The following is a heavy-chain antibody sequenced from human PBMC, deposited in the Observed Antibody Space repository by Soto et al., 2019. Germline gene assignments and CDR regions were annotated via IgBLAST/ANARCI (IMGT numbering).Heavy chain of an antibody. D-gene: IGHD2-21*02. CDR2: INPSGGST. J-gene: IGHJ3*02. CDR3: ARGIIVVVTADDAFDI. Sequence: ASVKVSCKASGYTFTSYYMHWVRQAPGQGLEWMGIINPSGGSTSYAQKFQGRVTMTRDTSTSTVYMELSSLRSEDTAVYYCARGIIVVVTADDAFDIWGQGTIVTVSS. CDR1: GYTFTSYY. V-gene: IGHV1-46*01.